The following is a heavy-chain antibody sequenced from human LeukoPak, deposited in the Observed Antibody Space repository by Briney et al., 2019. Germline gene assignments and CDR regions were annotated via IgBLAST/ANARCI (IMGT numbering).Heavy chain of an antibody. CDR2: INHSGST. D-gene: IGHD6-13*01. J-gene: IGHJ4*02. V-gene: IGHV4-34*01. CDR1: GGSFSGYY. CDR3: ARGAGYSSSWYGRLNYFDY. Sequence: SETLSLTCAVYGGSFSGYYWSWIRQPPGKGLEWIGEINHSGSTNYNPSLKSRVTISVDTSKNQFSLKLSSVTAADTAAYYCARGAGYSSSWYGRLNYFDYWGQGTLVTVSS.